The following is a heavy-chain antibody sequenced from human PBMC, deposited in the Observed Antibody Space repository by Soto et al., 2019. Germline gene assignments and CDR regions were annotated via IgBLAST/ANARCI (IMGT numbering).Heavy chain of an antibody. CDR3: ARRRAPIFGVVIGGFDY. J-gene: IGHJ4*02. Sequence: ASVKVSCKASGYTFTSYDINWVRQATGQGLEWMGWMNPNSGNTGYAQKFQGRVTMTRNTSISTAYMELSSLRSEDTAVHYCARRRAPIFGVVIGGFDYWGQGTLVTVSS. CDR2: MNPNSGNT. CDR1: GYTFTSYD. D-gene: IGHD3-3*01. V-gene: IGHV1-8*01.